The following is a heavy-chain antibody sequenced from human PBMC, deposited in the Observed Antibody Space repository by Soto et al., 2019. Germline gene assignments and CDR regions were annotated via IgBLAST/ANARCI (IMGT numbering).Heavy chain of an antibody. CDR3: ARDESSSSYYYYYYYMDV. D-gene: IGHD6-6*01. Sequence: EVQLVESGGGLVQPGGSLRLSCAASGFTFSSYWMSWVRQAPGKGLEWVANIKQDGSEKYYVDSVKGRFTISRDNAKNSLYLQMNSVRAEDTAVYYCARDESSSSYYYYYYYMDVWGKGTTVTVSS. CDR2: IKQDGSEK. CDR1: GFTFSSYW. J-gene: IGHJ6*03. V-gene: IGHV3-7*01.